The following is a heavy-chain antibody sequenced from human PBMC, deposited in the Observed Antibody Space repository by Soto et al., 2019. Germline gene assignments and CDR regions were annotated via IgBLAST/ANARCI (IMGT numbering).Heavy chain of an antibody. CDR1: GGSVSSGSYY. D-gene: IGHD6-13*01. V-gene: IGHV4-61*01. Sequence: SETLSLTCTVSGGSVSSGSYYWSWIRQPPGKGLEWIGYIYYSGSTNYNPSLKSRVTISVDTSKNQFSLKLSSVTAADTAVYYCARDWGRSSWYGGLDYWGQGTLVTVSS. CDR3: ARDWGRSSWYGGLDY. CDR2: IYYSGST. J-gene: IGHJ4*02.